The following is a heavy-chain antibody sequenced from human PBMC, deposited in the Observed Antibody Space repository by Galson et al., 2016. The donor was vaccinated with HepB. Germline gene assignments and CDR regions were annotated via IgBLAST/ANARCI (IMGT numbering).Heavy chain of an antibody. CDR3: ARTHYDFWSGTNYNFFDP. D-gene: IGHD3-3*01. Sequence: SETLSLTCAVSGDSLLSSSYYWGWIRQPPGKGLEWIGTVYYTGTTYYNPSLYSRISISVDTSNNQFSLRLTSVTAADTALYYCARTHYDFWSGTNYNFFDPWGQGSLVTVSS. CDR2: VYYTGTT. V-gene: IGHV4-39*01. J-gene: IGHJ5*02. CDR1: GDSLLSSSYY.